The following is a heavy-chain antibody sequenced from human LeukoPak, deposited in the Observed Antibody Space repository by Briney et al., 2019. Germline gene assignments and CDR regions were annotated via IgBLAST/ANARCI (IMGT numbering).Heavy chain of an antibody. V-gene: IGHV3-21*04. CDR1: GFTFISYS. J-gene: IGHJ6*02. D-gene: IGHD4-17*01. CDR3: AKSAGDYKPYYYYYGMDV. CDR2: ISSSSSYI. Sequence: GGSLRLSCVASGFTFISYSMNWVRQAPGKGLEWVSSISSSSSYIYYADSVKGRFTISRDNAKNSLYLQMNSLRAEDTAVYYCAKSAGDYKPYYYYYGMDVWGQGTTVTVSS.